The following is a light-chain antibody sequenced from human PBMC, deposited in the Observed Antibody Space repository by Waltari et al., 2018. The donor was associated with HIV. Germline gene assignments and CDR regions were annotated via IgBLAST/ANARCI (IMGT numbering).Light chain of an antibody. V-gene: IGLV2-23*02. J-gene: IGLJ1*01. CDR2: EVS. Sequence: QSALTQPASVSGSPGQSITISCPGTSSDVGSYNLVSWYQQHPGKAPKLMIDEVSKRPSVVSNRFSGSKSGNTASLTISGLQAEDEADYYCCSYAGSSTYVFGTGTKVTVL. CDR3: CSYAGSSTYV. CDR1: SSDVGSYNL.